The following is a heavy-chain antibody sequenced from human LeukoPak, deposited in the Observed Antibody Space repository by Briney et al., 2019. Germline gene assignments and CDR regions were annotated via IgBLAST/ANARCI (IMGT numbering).Heavy chain of an antibody. Sequence: AGGSLRLSCAASGFTFSSYWMHWVRQAPGKGLEWVSLISGDGGSTYYADSVKGRFTISRDNSKNSLYLQMNSLRTEDTALYYCAKDIGQRTELWGQGTLVTVSS. CDR1: GFTFSSYW. CDR2: ISGDGGST. D-gene: IGHD1-14*01. J-gene: IGHJ4*02. V-gene: IGHV3-43*02. CDR3: AKDIGQRTEL.